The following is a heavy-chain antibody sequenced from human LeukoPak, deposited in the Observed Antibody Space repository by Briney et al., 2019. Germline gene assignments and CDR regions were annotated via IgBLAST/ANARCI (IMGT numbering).Heavy chain of an antibody. D-gene: IGHD4-17*01. CDR3: ARVGYGDYLYFDY. J-gene: IGHJ4*02. CDR1: GFAFSRYG. V-gene: IGHV3-23*01. Sequence: GGSLRLSCAASGFAFSRYGIVWVRQAPGRGLEWVSGISGSGGNTYYGDSVKGRFTISRDNSKNTVYLQMNSLRAEDTAVYYCARVGYGDYLYFDYWGQGTLVTVSS. CDR2: ISGSGGNT.